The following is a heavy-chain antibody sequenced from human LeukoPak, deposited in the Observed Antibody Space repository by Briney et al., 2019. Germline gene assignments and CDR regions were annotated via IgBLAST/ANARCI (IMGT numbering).Heavy chain of an antibody. CDR3: ARIRSDAFDI. CDR2: ISSSSSYM. CDR1: GFTFSSYS. Sequence: GGSLRLSCAASGFTFSSYSMNWVRQAPGKGLEWVSSISSSSSYMYYADSVKGRFTISRDNAKNSLFLQMNSLRAEDTAVYYCARIRSDAFDIWGQGTMVTVSS. V-gene: IGHV3-21*01. J-gene: IGHJ3*02.